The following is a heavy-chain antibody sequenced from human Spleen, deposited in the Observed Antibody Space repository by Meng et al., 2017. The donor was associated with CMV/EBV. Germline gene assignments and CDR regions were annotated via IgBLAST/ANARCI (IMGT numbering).Heavy chain of an antibody. D-gene: IGHD6-13*01. CDR3: ARDLGYSTPFDY. Sequence: GESLKISCGASGFTFRIYSMNWVRQAPGKGLEWVSSISSSGNSMFYADSVKGRFTISRDNARNSLYLQMNSLRAEDTAVYYCARDLGYSTPFDYWGQGTLVTVSS. CDR2: ISSSGNSM. CDR1: GFTFRIYS. V-gene: IGHV3-21*01. J-gene: IGHJ4*02.